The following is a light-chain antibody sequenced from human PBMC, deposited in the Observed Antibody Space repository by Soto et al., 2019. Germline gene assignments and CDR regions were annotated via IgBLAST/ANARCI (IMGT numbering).Light chain of an antibody. CDR1: QSVRSNC. V-gene: IGKV3-20*01. Sequence: EIVLTQSPGTLSMSPGESATLSCRASQSVRSNCFAWYQQKPGQAPRLLIYGASNRATGIPDRFSGSGSGTDFTLTISRLEPEDFAVYYCQQYGSSPQTFGQGTRLDIE. J-gene: IGKJ5*01. CDR2: GAS. CDR3: QQYGSSPQT.